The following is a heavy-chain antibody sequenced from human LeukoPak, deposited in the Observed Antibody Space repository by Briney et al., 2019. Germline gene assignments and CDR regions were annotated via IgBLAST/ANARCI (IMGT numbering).Heavy chain of an antibody. CDR2: INHSGST. Sequence: SETLSLTCAVYGGSFSGYYWGWIRQPPGKGLEWIWEINHSGSTNYNPSLKSRVAISVDTSKNHFSLKLSSVAAADTAVYYCARVGADGSGFLFDYWGQGTLVTVSS. D-gene: IGHD3-10*01. CDR3: ARVGADGSGFLFDY. J-gene: IGHJ4*02. CDR1: GGSFSGYY. V-gene: IGHV4-34*01.